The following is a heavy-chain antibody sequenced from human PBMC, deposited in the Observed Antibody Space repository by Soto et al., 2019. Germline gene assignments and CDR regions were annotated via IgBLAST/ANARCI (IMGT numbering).Heavy chain of an antibody. D-gene: IGHD2-21*02. Sequence: SETRSVTCSVSAGSMRGSTSNFYWSWIRQSPGKGLEWIRSIYYSGATNYNPSLESRLIISVDTAKNQFSLNWSSVTVDDTDVYYCARAMGDCGPYYYCYGFAVWGQGDTVTVSS. J-gene: IGHJ6*02. V-gene: IGHV4-61*01. CDR1: AGSMRGSTSNFY. CDR2: IYYSGAT. CDR3: ARAMGDCGPYYYCYGFAV.